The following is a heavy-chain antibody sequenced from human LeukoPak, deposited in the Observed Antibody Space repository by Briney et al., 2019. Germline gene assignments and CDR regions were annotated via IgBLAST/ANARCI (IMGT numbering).Heavy chain of an antibody. CDR2: INPNNGGT. CDR3: ARVDGGEWYYFDY. Sequence: ASVKVSCKASGYTFTGYYMHWVRQAPGQGLECMGWINPNNGGTNYAQKFQGRVTMTLDTSISTGYMELSRLRSDDTAIYFCARVDGGEWYYFDYWGQGTLVTVFS. J-gene: IGHJ4*02. V-gene: IGHV1-2*02. D-gene: IGHD2-8*02. CDR1: GYTFTGYY.